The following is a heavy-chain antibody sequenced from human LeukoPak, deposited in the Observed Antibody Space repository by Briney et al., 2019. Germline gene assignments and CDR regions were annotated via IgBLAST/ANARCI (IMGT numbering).Heavy chain of an antibody. V-gene: IGHV1-69*13. D-gene: IGHD4-11*01. CDR2: IIPIFGTA. J-gene: IGHJ4*02. Sequence: SVKVSCKASGGTFSSYAISWVRQAPGQGLEWMGGIIPIFGTANYAQKFQGRVTITADESTSTAYMELSSLRSEDTAVYYCARAVKITTAVDYWGQGTLATVSS. CDR3: ARAVKITTAVDY. CDR1: GGTFSSYA.